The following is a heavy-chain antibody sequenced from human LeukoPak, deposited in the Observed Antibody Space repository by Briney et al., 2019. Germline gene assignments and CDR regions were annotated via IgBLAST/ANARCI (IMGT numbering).Heavy chain of an antibody. Sequence: GGSLRLSCAASGFTFSSYWMSWVRQAPGKGLEWVANIKQDGSEKYYVDSVKGRFTISRDNAKNSLYLQTNSLRAEDTAVYYCASSGRRYYFDYWGQGTLVTVSS. CDR2: IKQDGSEK. CDR3: ASSGRRYYFDY. J-gene: IGHJ4*02. V-gene: IGHV3-7*01. CDR1: GFTFSSYW. D-gene: IGHD1-26*01.